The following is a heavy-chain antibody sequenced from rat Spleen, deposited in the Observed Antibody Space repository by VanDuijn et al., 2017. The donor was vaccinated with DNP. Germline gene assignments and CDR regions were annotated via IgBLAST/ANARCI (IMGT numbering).Heavy chain of an antibody. V-gene: IGHV3-3*01. CDR1: GYSITSSYR. J-gene: IGHJ4*01. D-gene: IGHD1-4*01. Sequence: EVQLQESGPGLVKPSQSLSLTCSVTGYSITSSYRWNWIRKFPGNKLEWMGSVNSAGSTNYNPSLKSRISITRNTSKNQFFLQVNSVTTEDTATDDCAIWPGYNPPYAVDAWGQGTAVTVSS. CDR3: AIWPGYNPPYAVDA. CDR2: VNSAGST.